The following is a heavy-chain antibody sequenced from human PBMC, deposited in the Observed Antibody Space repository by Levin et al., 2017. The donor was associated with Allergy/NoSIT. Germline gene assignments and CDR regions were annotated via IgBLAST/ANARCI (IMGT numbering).Heavy chain of an antibody. CDR1: GFSFSGYN. J-gene: IGHJ4*02. D-gene: IGHD6-19*01. CDR3: ASGGSGWPFDN. CDR2: ISSNSVYI. V-gene: IGHV3-21*01. Sequence: ETLSLTCAASGFSFSGYNMNWVRQAPGKGLEWVASISSNSVYIFYADSLKGRFTISRDNAKNSLYLQINSLRAEDRAVYYCASGGSGWPFDNWGQGTLVTVSS.